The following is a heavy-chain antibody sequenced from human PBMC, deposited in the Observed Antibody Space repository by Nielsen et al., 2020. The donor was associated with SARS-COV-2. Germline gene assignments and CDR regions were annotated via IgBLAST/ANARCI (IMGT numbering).Heavy chain of an antibody. Sequence: WIRQPPGKGLEWVAVMSYDGSNKYYADSVKGRFTISRDNSKNTLYLQMNSLRAEDTAVYYCARALRYFDWLLFSDAFDIWGQGTMVTVSS. D-gene: IGHD3-9*01. CDR3: ARALRYFDWLLFSDAFDI. V-gene: IGHV3-30*04. J-gene: IGHJ3*02. CDR2: MSYDGSNK.